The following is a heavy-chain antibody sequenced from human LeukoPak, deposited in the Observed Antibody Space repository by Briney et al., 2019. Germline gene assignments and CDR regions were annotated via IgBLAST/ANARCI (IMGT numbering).Heavy chain of an antibody. D-gene: IGHD6-13*01. CDR1: GGSFSGYY. J-gene: IGHJ5*02. Sequence: SETLSLTCAVYGGSFSGYYWSWIRQPPGKGLEWIGEINHSGSTNYNPSLKSRVTISVDTSKNQFSLKLTSVTAADTAVYYCARAYRSSWYSNWFDPWGQGTLVTVSS. CDR3: ARAYRSSWYSNWFDP. V-gene: IGHV4-34*01. CDR2: INHSGST.